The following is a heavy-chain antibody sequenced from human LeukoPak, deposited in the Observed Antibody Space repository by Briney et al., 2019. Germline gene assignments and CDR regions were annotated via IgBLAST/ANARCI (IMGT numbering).Heavy chain of an antibody. D-gene: IGHD6-13*01. J-gene: IGHJ4*02. Sequence: PGGSLRLSCAASGFTLSNYWISWVRQAPGKGLEWVANIKQDGSEKYYVDSVKGRFTISRDNAKNSVYLQMNSLRAEDTAEYYCARAIAAAESYWGQGTLVTVSS. V-gene: IGHV3-7*01. CDR2: IKQDGSEK. CDR1: GFTLSNYW. CDR3: ARAIAAAESY.